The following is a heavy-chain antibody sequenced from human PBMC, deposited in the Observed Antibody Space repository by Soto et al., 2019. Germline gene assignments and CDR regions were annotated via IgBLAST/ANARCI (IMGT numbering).Heavy chain of an antibody. CDR3: ASSTTGVYVFHD. J-gene: IGHJ4*02. V-gene: IGHV1-69*02. CDR2: IIPVLGVE. CDR1: GDTFTRSV. D-gene: IGHD1-1*01. Sequence: QVQLVQSGAEVKNPGSSVKVSCKGSGDTFTRSVISWVRQVPGQRLEWMGRIIPVLGVENHAQNFQGRVTVTADKSTSTAYLELNSLKSEDTAIYYCASSTTGVYVFHDWGQGTLVTVSS.